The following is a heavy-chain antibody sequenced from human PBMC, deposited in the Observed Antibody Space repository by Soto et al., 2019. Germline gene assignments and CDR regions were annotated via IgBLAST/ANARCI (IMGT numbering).Heavy chain of an antibody. CDR1: GYTFTSYY. J-gene: IGHJ6*02. CDR2: INPSGGST. CDR3: ASDCSSTSCYGDRYYGMDV. Sequence: ASVKVSCKASGYTFTSYYMHWVRQAPGQGLEWMGIINPSGGSTSYAQKFQGRVTMTRDTSTSTVYMELSSLRSEDTAVYYCASDCSSTSCYGDRYYGMDVWGQGTTVTVSS. V-gene: IGHV1-46*01. D-gene: IGHD2-2*01.